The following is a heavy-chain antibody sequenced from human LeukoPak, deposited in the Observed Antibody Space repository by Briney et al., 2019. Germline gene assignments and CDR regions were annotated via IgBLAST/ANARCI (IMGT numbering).Heavy chain of an antibody. J-gene: IGHJ4*02. CDR2: IFHTGST. CDR3: ARGLWFGDTPPGY. D-gene: IGHD3-10*01. Sequence: PSETLSLTCTVSGGSISGYFWSWIRQPPGKGLEWVAHIFHTGSTTYNPSLKSRLTISVDTSNQVSLKLSSVTAADTAVYYCARGLWFGDTPPGYWGQGTLVTVSS. V-gene: IGHV4-59*12. CDR1: GGSISGYF.